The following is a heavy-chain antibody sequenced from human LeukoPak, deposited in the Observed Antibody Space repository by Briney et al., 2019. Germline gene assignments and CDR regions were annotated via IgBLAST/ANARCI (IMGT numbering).Heavy chain of an antibody. CDR2: IKQDGSEK. V-gene: IGHV3-7*01. CDR1: GFTFSSYW. D-gene: IGHD3-9*01. CDR3: ARGYFDWLYPFDY. J-gene: IGHJ4*02. Sequence: GGSPRLSCAASGFTFSSYWMSWVRQAPGKGLEWVANIKQDGSEKYYVDSVKGRFTISRDNAKNSLYLQMNSLRAGDTAVYYCARGYFDWLYPFDYWGQGTLVTVSS.